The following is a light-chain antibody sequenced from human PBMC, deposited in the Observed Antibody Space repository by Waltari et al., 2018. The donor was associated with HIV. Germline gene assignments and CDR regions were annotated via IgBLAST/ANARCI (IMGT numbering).Light chain of an antibody. V-gene: IGKV3-15*01. J-gene: IGKJ2*01. Sequence: EIVLTQFPATLSLFPGERATLSCRASQSVSTNLAWYQQKSGQAPSLLIYGASTRASGIPTRFSGSGSGTEFTLTISSLQSEDFAVYYCQQYNIWPPDAFGQGTKLEIK. CDR1: QSVSTN. CDR3: QQYNIWPPDA. CDR2: GAS.